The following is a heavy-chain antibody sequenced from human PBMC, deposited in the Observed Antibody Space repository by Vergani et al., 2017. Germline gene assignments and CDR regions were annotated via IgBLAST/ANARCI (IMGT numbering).Heavy chain of an antibody. CDR2: IYYSGST. CDR3: ARGMTTVTTRALDI. CDR1: GGSISSSSYY. Sequence: QLQLQESGPGLVKPSETLSLTCTVSGGSISSSSYYWSWIRQPPGKGLEWIGYIYYSGSTNYNPSLKSRVTISVDTSKNQFSLKLSSVTAADTAVYYCARGMTTVTTRALDIWGQGTMVTVSS. J-gene: IGHJ3*02. D-gene: IGHD4-17*01. V-gene: IGHV4-61*01.